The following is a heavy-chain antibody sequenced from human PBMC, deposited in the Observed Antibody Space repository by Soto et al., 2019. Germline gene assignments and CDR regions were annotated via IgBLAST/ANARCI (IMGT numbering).Heavy chain of an antibody. CDR1: GGSITSGGFS. CDR3: AKECGGTCLDAFDV. V-gene: IGHV4-30-2*01. J-gene: IGHJ3*01. D-gene: IGHD2-15*01. CDR2: VHHTGDT. Sequence: QVQLKESGSGLVKPAQTLSLTCAVSGGSITSGGFSWSWIRQPPGKGLEWIGYVHHTGDTDYHPSLGSRVTISLDRSRNLFSLNLTSVTAADTATYYCAKECGGTCLDAFDVWGPGTTVIVSS.